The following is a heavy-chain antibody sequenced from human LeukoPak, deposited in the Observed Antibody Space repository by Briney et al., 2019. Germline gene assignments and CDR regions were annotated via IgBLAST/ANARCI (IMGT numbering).Heavy chain of an antibody. CDR2: ISGSGAST. D-gene: IGHD1-26*01. J-gene: IGHJ4*02. CDR3: AKDVGKWESLHFFDY. V-gene: IGHV3-23*01. Sequence: PSETLSLTCAVSGGSISSSNWWSWVRQPPGKGLEWISGISGSGASTYYADSVKGRFTISRDDSRNTLYLQMNSLRGDDTAVYYCAKDVGKWESLHFFDYWGQGTLVTVSS. CDR1: GGSISSSN.